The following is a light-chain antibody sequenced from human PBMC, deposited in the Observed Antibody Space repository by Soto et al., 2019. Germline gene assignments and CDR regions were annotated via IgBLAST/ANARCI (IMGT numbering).Light chain of an antibody. CDR2: GAS. CDR1: QSVSSN. V-gene: IGKV3-15*01. J-gene: IGKJ1*01. Sequence: ERVMTQSPATLSVSPGEGATLSCRASQSVSSNLAWYQQKPGQAPRLLIYGASTRATDIPARFSGSGSGTEFTLTISGLQSEDFAVYYCQQYNNWPHTFDQGTKVEIK. CDR3: QQYNNWPHT.